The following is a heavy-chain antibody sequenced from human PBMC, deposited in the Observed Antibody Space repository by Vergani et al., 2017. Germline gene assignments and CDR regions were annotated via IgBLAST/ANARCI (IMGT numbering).Heavy chain of an antibody. Sequence: EVQLVESGGDLVQPGRSLRLSCTASGFTFGYYAMDWFRQAPGQGLGWVGGIRSKAYGQATIYAASVKGRFTISRDDSKSIAYLQMNNLQTEYTAMYYCVRDQVTMLRGSDALDIWGQGTMVTVSS. J-gene: IGHJ3*02. D-gene: IGHD3-10*01. CDR2: IRSKAYGQAT. V-gene: IGHV3-49*03. CDR1: GFTFGYYA. CDR3: VRDQVTMLRGSDALDI.